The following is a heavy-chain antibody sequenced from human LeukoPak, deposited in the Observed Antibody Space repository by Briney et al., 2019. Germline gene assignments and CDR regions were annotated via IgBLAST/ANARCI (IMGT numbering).Heavy chain of an antibody. V-gene: IGHV4-4*07. Sequence: ETLSLPCTFSGDSIGNYFWSWIRQPAGRGLEGVGRISTIGTTNYNPSLKSRLTMSLDTSKHQFSLNLTSVTAADTAVYYCAREVGSTGRALDIWGLGTVVAVSS. CDR3: AREVGSTGRALDI. J-gene: IGHJ3*02. CDR2: ISTIGTT. CDR1: GDSIGNYF. D-gene: IGHD1-26*01.